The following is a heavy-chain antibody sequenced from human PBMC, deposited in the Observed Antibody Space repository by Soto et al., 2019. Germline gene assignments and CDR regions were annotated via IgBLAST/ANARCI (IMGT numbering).Heavy chain of an antibody. V-gene: IGHV1-69*13. CDR3: AREASSSGYTYYFDN. CDR2: IIPIFGTA. Sequence: SVKVSCKASGGTFSSYAISWVRQAPGQGLEWMGGIIPIFGTANYAQKFQGRVTITADESTSTAYMELSSLRSEDTAVYYCAREASSSGYTYYFDNWGQGTLVTVSS. D-gene: IGHD6-25*01. J-gene: IGHJ4*02. CDR1: GGTFSSYA.